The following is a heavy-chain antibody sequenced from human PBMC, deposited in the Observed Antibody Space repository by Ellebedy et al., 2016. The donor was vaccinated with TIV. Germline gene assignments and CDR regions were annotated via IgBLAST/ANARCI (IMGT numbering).Heavy chain of an antibody. CDR1: GFTVSSNY. D-gene: IGHD6-13*01. J-gene: IGHJ4*02. V-gene: IGHV3-53*05. CDR3: ARLGVIAAAGASDY. CDR2: IYSGGST. Sequence: PGGSLRLSCAASGFTVSSNYMSWVRQAPGKGLEWVSVIYSGGSTYYANSVKGRFTISRDKSKNTLYLQMNSKRAEDTAVYYCARLGVIAAAGASDYWGQGTLVIVSS.